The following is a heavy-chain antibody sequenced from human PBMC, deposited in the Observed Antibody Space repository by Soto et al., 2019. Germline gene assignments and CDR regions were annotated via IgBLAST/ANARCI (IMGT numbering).Heavy chain of an antibody. CDR3: TTDSEYSGYDGVDY. Sequence: GGSLRLSCAASGFTFSNAWMSWVRQAPGKGLEWVGRIKSKTDGGTTDYAAPVKGRFTISRDDSKNTLYLQMNSLKTEDTAVYYCTTDSEYSGYDGVDYWGQGTLVTVSS. CDR2: IKSKTDGGTT. D-gene: IGHD5-12*01. V-gene: IGHV3-15*01. J-gene: IGHJ4*01. CDR1: GFTFSNAW.